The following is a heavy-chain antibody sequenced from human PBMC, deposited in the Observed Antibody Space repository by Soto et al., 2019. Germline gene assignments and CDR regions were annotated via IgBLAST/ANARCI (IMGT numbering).Heavy chain of an antibody. V-gene: IGHV1-69*13. CDR2: IIPIFGTA. CDR1: GGTFSSYA. D-gene: IGHD3-22*01. J-gene: IGHJ5*02. CDR3: AREWYYYDSSGYRNWFDP. Sequence: EASVKVSCKASGGTFSSYAISWVRQAPGQGLEWMGGIIPIFGTANYAQKFQGRVTITADESTSTAYMELSSLRSEDTAVYYCAREWYYYDSSGYRNWFDPWGQGTLVTVSS.